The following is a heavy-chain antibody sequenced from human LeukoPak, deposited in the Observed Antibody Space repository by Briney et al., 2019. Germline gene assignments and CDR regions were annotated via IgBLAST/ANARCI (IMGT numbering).Heavy chain of an antibody. CDR1: GGSFSGYY. CDR2: INHSGST. D-gene: IGHD3-16*02. V-gene: IGHV4-34*01. J-gene: IGHJ5*02. CDR3: ARVPRYDYVWGSYRSNWFDP. Sequence: SETLSLTCAVYGGSFSGYYWSWIRQPPGKGLEWIGEINHSGSTNHNPSLKSRVTISVDTSKNQFSLKLSSVTAADTAVYYCARVPRYDYVWGSYRSNWFDPWGQGTLVTVSS.